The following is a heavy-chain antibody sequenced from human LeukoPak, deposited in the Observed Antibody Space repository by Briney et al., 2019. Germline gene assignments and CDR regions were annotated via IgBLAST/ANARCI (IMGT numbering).Heavy chain of an antibody. CDR1: GYTFTSYD. J-gene: IGHJ4*02. CDR3: ARESGAAAGFDY. CDR2: MNPNSGNT. D-gene: IGHD6-13*01. V-gene: IGHV1-8*03. Sequence: ASVKVSCKASGYTFTSYDVNWVRQATGQGLEWMGWMNPNSGNTGYAQKFQGRVTIARNTSISTAYMELSSLRSEDTAVYYCARESGAAAGFDYWGQGTLVTVSS.